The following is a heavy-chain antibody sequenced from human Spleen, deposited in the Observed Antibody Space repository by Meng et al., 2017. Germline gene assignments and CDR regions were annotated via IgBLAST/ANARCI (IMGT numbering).Heavy chain of an antibody. CDR2: IFHSGST. CDR3: ARDLSRDWYFDL. CDR1: GGSISSSNW. J-gene: IGHJ2*01. V-gene: IGHV4-4*02. D-gene: IGHD3-9*01. Sequence: QVQLQESGPGLVKPAGTLSLTCAVSGGSISSSNWWNWVRQPPGKGLEWIGEIFHSGSTNYNPSLKSRVTISVDKSKNQFSLRLSSVTAADTAVYYCARDLSRDWYFDLWGRGTLVTVSS.